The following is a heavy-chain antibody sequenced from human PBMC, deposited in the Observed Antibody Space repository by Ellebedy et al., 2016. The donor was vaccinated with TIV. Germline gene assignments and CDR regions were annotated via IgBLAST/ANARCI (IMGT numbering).Heavy chain of an antibody. Sequence: GESLRISCAASGFTFSGSALHWVRQAPGKGLEWVGRIRSKAINYATVYAESVKGRLTISRDDSKNTAYLQMDSLKTEDTAVYYCTKQRGSGSYFGSNGMDVWGQGTTVTVSS. CDR3: TKQRGSGSYFGSNGMDV. CDR1: GFTFSGSA. D-gene: IGHD1-26*01. V-gene: IGHV3-73*01. J-gene: IGHJ6*02. CDR2: IRSKAINYAT.